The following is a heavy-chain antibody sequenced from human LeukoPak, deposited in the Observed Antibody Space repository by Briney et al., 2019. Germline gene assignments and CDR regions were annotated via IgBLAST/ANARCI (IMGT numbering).Heavy chain of an antibody. Sequence: GSLRLSCAASGFTFSSYAMSWVRQAPGKGLEWIGEINHSGSTDYNPSLKSRVTISVDTSKNQFSLKLSSVTAADTAVYYCARGGVVGATAQDYYYGMDVWGQGTTVTVSS. CDR3: ARGGVVGATAQDYYYGMDV. CDR1: GFTFSSYA. CDR2: INHSGST. J-gene: IGHJ6*02. V-gene: IGHV4-34*01. D-gene: IGHD1-26*01.